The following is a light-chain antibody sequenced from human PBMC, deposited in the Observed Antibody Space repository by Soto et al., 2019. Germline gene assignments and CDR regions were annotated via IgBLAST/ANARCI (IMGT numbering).Light chain of an antibody. Sequence: DIQMTQSPPDMSASVGAGVTITCRASQGISNGLAWFQQKPGQVPKRLIYAASSLQSGVPSRFSGSGPGTEFSLSFSTLQPEDSATSSCLQHNNYPRPFGQGTKVEI. J-gene: IGKJ1*01. CDR2: AAS. CDR1: QGISNG. CDR3: LQHNNYPRP. V-gene: IGKV1-17*03.